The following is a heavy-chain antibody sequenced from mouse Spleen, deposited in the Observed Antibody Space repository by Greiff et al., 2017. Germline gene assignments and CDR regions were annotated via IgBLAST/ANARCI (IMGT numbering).Heavy chain of an antibody. D-gene: IGHD1-1*01. CDR3: AREGYYGSRTFFDY. J-gene: IGHJ2*01. CDR2: IDPYYGGT. V-gene: IGHV1-39*01. CDR1: GYSFTGYN. Sequence: EVKLQESGPELEKPGASVKISCKASGYSFTGYNMNWVKQSNGKSLEWIGNIDPYYGGTSYNQKFKGKATLTVDKSSSTAYMQLKSLTSEDSAVYYCAREGYYGSRTFFDYWGQGTTLTVSS.